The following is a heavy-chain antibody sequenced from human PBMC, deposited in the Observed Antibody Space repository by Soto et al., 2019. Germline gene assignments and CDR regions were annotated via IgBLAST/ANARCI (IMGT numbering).Heavy chain of an antibody. CDR1: GYTFTSYY. V-gene: IGHV1-46*03. CDR3: TRDAYYGMDV. J-gene: IGHJ6*02. CDR2: INPSGGST. Sequence: ASVKVSCKASGYTFTSYYMHWVRQAPGQGLEWMGIINPSGGSTSYAQKFQGRFTISRDDSKSIAYLQMNSLKTEDTAVYYCTRDAYYGMDVWGQGTTVTVSS.